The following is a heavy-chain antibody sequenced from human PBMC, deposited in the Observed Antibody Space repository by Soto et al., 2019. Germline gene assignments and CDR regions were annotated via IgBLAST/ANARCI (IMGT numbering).Heavy chain of an antibody. CDR2: ISSSSSYT. CDR1: GFTFDDYG. V-gene: IGHV3-11*06. D-gene: IGHD1-7*01. J-gene: IGHJ4*02. Sequence: GGSLRLSCAASGFTFDDYGMSWVRQAPGKGLEWVSYISSSSSYTNYADSVKGRFTISRDNAKNSLYLQMNSLRAEDTAVYYSARDNPYGGTTFPDYWGQGTLVTVSS. CDR3: ARDNPYGGTTFPDY.